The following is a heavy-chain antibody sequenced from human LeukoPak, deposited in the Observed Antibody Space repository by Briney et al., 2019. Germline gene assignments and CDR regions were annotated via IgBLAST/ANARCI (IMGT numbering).Heavy chain of an antibody. Sequence: SETLSLTCTVSGGSISSYYWSWIRQPPGRGLEWIAYIYYSGSTTYNPSLKSRVTISVDTSKNQFSLKLSSVTAADTAVYYCARTRSYGSGNFAVFWFDPWGQGTLVTVSS. J-gene: IGHJ5*02. CDR2: IYYSGST. CDR3: ARTRSYGSGNFAVFWFDP. CDR1: GGSISSYY. D-gene: IGHD3-10*01. V-gene: IGHV4-59*01.